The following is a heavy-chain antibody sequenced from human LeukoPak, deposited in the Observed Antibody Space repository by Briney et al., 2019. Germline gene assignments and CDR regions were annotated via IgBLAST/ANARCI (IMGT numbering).Heavy chain of an antibody. V-gene: IGHV3-48*03. CDR1: GFTFSSYE. Sequence: GGSLRLSCAASGFTFSSYEMNWVCQAPGKGLEWVSYISSSGSTIYYADSVKGRFTISRDNAKNSLYLQMNSLRAEDTAVYYCARIRVGYSYGFKWDAFDIWGQGTMVTVSS. CDR2: ISSSGSTI. CDR3: ARIRVGYSYGFKWDAFDI. D-gene: IGHD5-18*01. J-gene: IGHJ3*02.